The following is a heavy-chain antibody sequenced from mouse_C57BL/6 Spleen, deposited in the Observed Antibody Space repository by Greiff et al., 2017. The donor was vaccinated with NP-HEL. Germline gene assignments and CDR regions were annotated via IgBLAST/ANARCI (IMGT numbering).Heavy chain of an antibody. J-gene: IGHJ2*01. CDR2: IRSKSNNYAT. CDR3: VRHGDYGSSSYYFDY. V-gene: IGHV10-1*01. Sequence: EADGGLVQPKGSLKLSCAASGFSFNTYAMNRVRQAPGKGLEWVARIRSKSNNYATYYADSVKDRFTISRDDSESMLYLQMNNLKTEDTAMYYCVRHGDYGSSSYYFDYWGQGTTLTVSS. D-gene: IGHD1-1*01. CDR1: GFSFNTYA.